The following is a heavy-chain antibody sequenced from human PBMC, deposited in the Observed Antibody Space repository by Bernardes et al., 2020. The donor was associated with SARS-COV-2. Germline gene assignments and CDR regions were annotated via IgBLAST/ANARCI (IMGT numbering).Heavy chain of an antibody. V-gene: IGHV4-61*01. CDR3: ARSVYDSSGYLDY. CDR1: GGSVSSGSYY. J-gene: IGHJ4*02. D-gene: IGHD3-22*01. Sequence: SEPLSLTCTVSGGSVSSGSYYWSWLLQPPGKGLEWIGYIYYSGSTNYNPSLKSRVTISVDTSKNQFSLKLSSVTAADTAVYYCARSVYDSSGYLDYWGQGTLVTVSS. CDR2: IYYSGST.